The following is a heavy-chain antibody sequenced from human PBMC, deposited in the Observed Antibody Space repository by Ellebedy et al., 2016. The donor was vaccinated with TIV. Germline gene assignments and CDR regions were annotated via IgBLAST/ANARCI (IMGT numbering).Heavy chain of an antibody. Sequence: SETLSLTCTVSGGSISSGGYYWSWIRQHPGKGLEWIGYIYYSGSTYYNPSLKSRVTISVDTSKNQFSLKLSSVTAADTAVYYCARVENYGDYLYYFDYWGQGTLVTVSS. CDR1: GGSISSGGYY. V-gene: IGHV4-31*03. CDR2: IYYSGST. J-gene: IGHJ4*02. CDR3: ARVENYGDYLYYFDY. D-gene: IGHD4-17*01.